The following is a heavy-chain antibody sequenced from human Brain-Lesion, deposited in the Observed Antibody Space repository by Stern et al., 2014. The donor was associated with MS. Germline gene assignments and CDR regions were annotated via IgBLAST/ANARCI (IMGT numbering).Heavy chain of an antibody. CDR3: ARDQRGITIFGVVTDYYYLGMDV. CDR1: GYIFTGYY. V-gene: IGHV1-2*02. CDR2: INPNIGGT. D-gene: IGHD3-3*01. Sequence: VQLVQSGAEVKKPGASVKVSCKTSGYIFTGYYIHWVRQAPGQGLEWMAWINPNIGGTKYAQKFQGRVTMSRDTSISTAYVELSSLTSDDTAVYYCARDQRGITIFGVVTDYYYLGMDVWGQGTTVTVSS. J-gene: IGHJ6*02.